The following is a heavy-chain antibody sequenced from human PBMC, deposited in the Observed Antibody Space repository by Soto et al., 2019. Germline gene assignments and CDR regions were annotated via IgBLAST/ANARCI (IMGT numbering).Heavy chain of an antibody. D-gene: IGHD2-21*02. J-gene: IGHJ2*01. CDR2: IYYSGST. CDR3: AIVVVTARSWGYFDL. Sequence: QVQLQESGPGLVKPSQTLSLTCTVSGGSISSGGYYWSWIRQHPGKGLEWIGYIYYSGSTYYNPSLKSRVTISVDTSKDQFSLKLSSVTAADTAVYYCAIVVVTARSWGYFDLWGRGTLVTVSS. V-gene: IGHV4-31*03. CDR1: GGSISSGGYY.